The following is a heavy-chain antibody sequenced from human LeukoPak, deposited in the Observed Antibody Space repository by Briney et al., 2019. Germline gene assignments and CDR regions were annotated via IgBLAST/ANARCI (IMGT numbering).Heavy chain of an antibody. J-gene: IGHJ6*03. CDR3: ARLGSVGYYNYQYMDI. CDR1: SGSFSGYY. D-gene: IGHD3-10*01. V-gene: IGHV4-34*01. CDR2: INDIGNT. Sequence: SETLSLTCAVYSGSFSGYYWSWIRQPPGKGLEWIGEINDIGNTNYDPSLRSRVTISVDTSKNQFSPSLTSAIAADTAVHFCARLGSVGYYNYQYMDIWGNGTTVTVSS.